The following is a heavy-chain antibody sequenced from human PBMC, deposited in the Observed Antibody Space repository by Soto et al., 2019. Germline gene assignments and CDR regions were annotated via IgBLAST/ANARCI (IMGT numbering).Heavy chain of an antibody. CDR2: IFYTGST. CDR1: GGSISSGNYC. Sequence: SETLSLTCTVSGGSISSGNYCWSWIRQPPGKGREWIGYIFYTGSTYYNPSLKSRVTITVDASKNQFSLKLSSVTAADTAVYYCARSHGSGSYYNDYWGQGTLVTVS. CDR3: ARSHGSGSYYNDY. D-gene: IGHD3-10*01. J-gene: IGHJ4*02. V-gene: IGHV4-30-4*01.